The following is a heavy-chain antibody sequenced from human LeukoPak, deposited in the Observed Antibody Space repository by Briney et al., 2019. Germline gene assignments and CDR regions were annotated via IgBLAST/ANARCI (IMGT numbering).Heavy chain of an antibody. CDR2: ISSSSIYI. Sequence: GGSLRLSCAASGFTFSSCGMNGVRQAPGEGLERVSSISSSSIYIYYADSVKGRFTIARQNAKNSLYLQMNSLRAEDTAVYYCARGPSSGYYLLGYFDYWGQGTLVTVSS. CDR1: GFTFSSCG. CDR3: ARGPSSGYYLLGYFDY. J-gene: IGHJ4*02. V-gene: IGHV3-21*01. D-gene: IGHD3-22*01.